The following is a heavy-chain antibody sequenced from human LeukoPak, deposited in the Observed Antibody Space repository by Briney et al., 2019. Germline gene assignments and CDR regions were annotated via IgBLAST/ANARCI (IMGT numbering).Heavy chain of an antibody. J-gene: IGHJ4*02. CDR2: FSGTVGST. V-gene: IGHV3-23*01. CDR3: AKGKTAYGSSSNDY. Sequence: GGSVRLFCAPTGFIFISDAMRSARQAPRKGLEWVSLFSGTVGSTYYADSVQGRFTISRDSYKHTLYLQMNSLRAEDTAVYYCAKGKTAYGSSSNDYWGQGSLVTVSS. CDR1: GFIFISDA. D-gene: IGHD6-13*01.